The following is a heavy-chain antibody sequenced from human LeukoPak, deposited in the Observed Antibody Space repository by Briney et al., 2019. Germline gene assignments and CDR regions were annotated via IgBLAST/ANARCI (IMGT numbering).Heavy chain of an antibody. J-gene: IGHJ5*02. CDR2: IYYSGST. CDR1: SGSISSSSYY. Sequence: PSETLSLTCTVSSGSISSSSYYWGWIRQSPGKGLEWIASIYYSGSTYYNPSLKSRVTISVDTSKNQFSLKLSSVTAADTAVYYCARSERDYYGSGKVSLVNWFDPWGQGTLVTVSS. V-gene: IGHV4-39*01. D-gene: IGHD3-10*01. CDR3: ARSERDYYGSGKVSLVNWFDP.